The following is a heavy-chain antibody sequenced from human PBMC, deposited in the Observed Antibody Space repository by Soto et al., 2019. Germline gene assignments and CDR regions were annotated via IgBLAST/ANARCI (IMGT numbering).Heavy chain of an antibody. D-gene: IGHD2-21*02. CDR2: IYYSGTT. V-gene: IGHV4-39*01. CDR3: ATFVVPSIRHTDFGF. Sequence: SETLSLTCTVSGGSISTSNYYWGWVRQPPGKGLDWIGNIYYSGTTYYNPSLKSRVTISVDTSKNQFSLKLNSVTAADTAVYYCATFVVPSIRHTDFGFWGPGTLVTVSS. J-gene: IGHJ4*02. CDR1: GGSISTSNYY.